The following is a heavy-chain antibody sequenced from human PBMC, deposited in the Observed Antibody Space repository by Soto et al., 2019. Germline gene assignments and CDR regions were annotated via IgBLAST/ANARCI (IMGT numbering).Heavy chain of an antibody. J-gene: IGHJ5*02. D-gene: IGHD3-10*01. CDR2: IYYSGST. V-gene: IGHV4-61*01. CDR3: ASGEGLLWFGDLKINWFDP. CDR1: VGSVSSGSYY. Sequence: SETLSLTCTVSVGSVSSGSYYWSWIRQPPGKGLEWIGYIYYSGSTNYNPSLKSRVTISVDTSKNQFSLKLSSVTAADRAAYYCASGEGLLWFGDLKINWFDPWGQGNLVTVSS.